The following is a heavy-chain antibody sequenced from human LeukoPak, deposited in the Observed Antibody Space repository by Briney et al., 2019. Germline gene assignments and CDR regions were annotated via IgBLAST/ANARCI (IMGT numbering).Heavy chain of an antibody. D-gene: IGHD4-17*01. CDR1: GYTFTSYY. CDR3: ARGGTYYGDYEDYFDY. Sequence: ASVKVSCKASGYTFTSYYMHWVRQAPGQGLEWMGIINPSGGSTSYAQKFQGRVTMTRDTSTSTVYMELSSLRSEDTAVYYCARGGTYYGDYEDYFDYWGQGTLVTVSS. J-gene: IGHJ4*02. CDR2: INPSGGST. V-gene: IGHV1-46*01.